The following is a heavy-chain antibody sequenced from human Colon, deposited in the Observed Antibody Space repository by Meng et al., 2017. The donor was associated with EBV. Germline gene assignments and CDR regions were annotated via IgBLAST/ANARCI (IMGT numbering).Heavy chain of an antibody. J-gene: IGHJ4*02. CDR2: IYSSGNS. CDR1: GDCIYRGDSF. D-gene: IGHD5-12*01. V-gene: IGHV4-30-4*01. Sequence: VHRHEARPGLVRPSQILSLTCAVSGDCIYRGDSFWSWIRQPPGKGLAWIAYIYSSGNSYYNPSLKSRATISMDTSKKHFSLRLTSVTAADTAVYFCARVVGDNGYEYYFDFWGQGTLVTVSS. CDR3: ARVVGDNGYEYYFDF.